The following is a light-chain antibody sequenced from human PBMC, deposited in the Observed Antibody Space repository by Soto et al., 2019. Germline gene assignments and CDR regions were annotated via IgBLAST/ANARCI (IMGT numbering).Light chain of an antibody. CDR2: EDI. CDR3: CSYAGGASVV. J-gene: IGLJ2*01. CDR1: SSDIGRYNL. V-gene: IGLV2-23*01. Sequence: ALTQPASVSGSPGQSITISCTGTSSDIGRYNLVSWYQQHPGKAPKLIIYEDIERPSGVSDRFSGSKSGNTASLTISGLQTEDEADYYCCSYAGGASVVFGGGTKVTVL.